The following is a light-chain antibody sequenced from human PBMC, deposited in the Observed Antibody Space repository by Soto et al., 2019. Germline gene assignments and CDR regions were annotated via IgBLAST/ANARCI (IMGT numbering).Light chain of an antibody. CDR1: RSDVGGYNY. CDR2: DVT. CDR3: ASYASTTTLGV. V-gene: IGLV2-14*01. Sequence: QSVLTQPASVSGSPGQSITISCTGARSDVGGYNYVSWYQQHPGKAPKLTIYDVTNRPSGVSNRFSGSTSGNTASLTTSGLQAEDEADYYCASYASTTTLGVFGTG. J-gene: IGLJ1*01.